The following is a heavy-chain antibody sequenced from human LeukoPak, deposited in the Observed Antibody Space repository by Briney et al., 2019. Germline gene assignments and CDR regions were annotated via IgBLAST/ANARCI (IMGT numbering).Heavy chain of an antibody. CDR3: ARLRYFDWLRGGYFDY. J-gene: IGHJ4*02. CDR2: IYYSGST. D-gene: IGHD3-9*01. Sequence: PSETLSLTCTVSGGSISSYYWSWIRQPPGKGLEWIGYIYYSGSTNYSPSLKSRVTISVDTSKNQFSLKLSSVTAADTAVYYCARLRYFDWLRGGYFDYWGQGTLVTVSS. V-gene: IGHV4-59*08. CDR1: GGSISSYY.